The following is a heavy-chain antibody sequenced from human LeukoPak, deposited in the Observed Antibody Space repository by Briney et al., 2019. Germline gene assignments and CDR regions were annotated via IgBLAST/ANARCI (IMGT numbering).Heavy chain of an antibody. CDR1: GFTFSSYA. J-gene: IGHJ4*02. Sequence: LPGRSLRLSCAASGFTFSSYAMHWVRQAPGKGLEWVSYISSSSSTIYYADSVKGRFTISRDNAKNSLYLQMNSLRAEDTAVYYCARVYPEIGYWGQGTLVTVSS. V-gene: IGHV3-48*04. CDR2: ISSSSSTI. D-gene: IGHD3-3*01. CDR3: ARVYPEIGY.